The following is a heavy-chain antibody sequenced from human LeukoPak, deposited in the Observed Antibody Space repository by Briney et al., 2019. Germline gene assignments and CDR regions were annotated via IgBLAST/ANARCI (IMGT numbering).Heavy chain of an antibody. V-gene: IGHV4-61*02. D-gene: IGHD3-10*02. J-gene: IGHJ6*02. CDR2: IYTSGST. CDR3: ARVRHRYYYDRSSYGMDV. CDR1: GGSISSGSYY. Sequence: SETLSLTCTVSGGSISSGSYYWSWIRQPAGKGLEWIGRIYTSGSTNYNPSPKSRVTISVDTSKNQFSLKLSSVTAADTAVYYCARVRHRYYYDRSSYGMDVWGQGTTVTVSS.